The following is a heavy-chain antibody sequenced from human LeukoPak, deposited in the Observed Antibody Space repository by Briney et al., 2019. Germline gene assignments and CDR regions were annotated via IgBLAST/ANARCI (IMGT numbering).Heavy chain of an antibody. J-gene: IGHJ4*02. V-gene: IGHV3-23*01. CDR3: AKAGIGYSFDY. CDR1: GFTFSNYA. CDR2: ISGSGGST. D-gene: IGHD2-15*01. Sequence: GGSLRLSCAASGFTFSNYAMGWVRQAPGKGLELASGISGSGGSTYYADSVKGRFTISRDNSKNTLYLQMNSLRAEDTAVYYCAKAGIGYSFDYWGQGTLVTVSS.